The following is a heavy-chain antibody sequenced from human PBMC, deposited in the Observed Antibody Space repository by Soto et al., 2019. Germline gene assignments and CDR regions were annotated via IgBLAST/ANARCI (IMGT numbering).Heavy chain of an antibody. CDR3: ARGKQQLVLWFDP. D-gene: IGHD6-13*01. CDR2: IYYSGST. J-gene: IGHJ5*02. Sequence: SETLSLTCTVSGGSISIYYWSWIRQPPGKGLEWIGYIYYSGSTNYNPSLKSRVTISVDTSKNQFSLKLSSVTAADTAVYYCARGKQQLVLWFDPWGQGTLVTVSS. CDR1: GGSISIYY. V-gene: IGHV4-59*01.